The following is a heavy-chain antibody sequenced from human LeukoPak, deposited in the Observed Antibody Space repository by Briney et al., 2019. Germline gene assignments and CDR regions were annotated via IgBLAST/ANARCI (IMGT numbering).Heavy chain of an antibody. D-gene: IGHD6-13*01. J-gene: IGHJ4*02. V-gene: IGHV4-59*01. Sequence: SETLSLTCIVSGDSISSYYWSWLRQPPGKGLEWLGYIYYSGSTNYNPSLKSRVTMSVDTSKNQFSLRLSSVTAADTAVYYCARGRWGIAAAGTSYWGQGTLVAVSS. CDR2: IYYSGST. CDR1: GDSISSYY. CDR3: ARGRWGIAAAGTSY.